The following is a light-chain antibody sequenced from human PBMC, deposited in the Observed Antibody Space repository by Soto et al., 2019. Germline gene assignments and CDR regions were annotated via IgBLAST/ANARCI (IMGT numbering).Light chain of an antibody. CDR1: QSISRH. J-gene: IGKJ2*01. Sequence: IVLTQSLATLSLSPGERATLSCRASQSISRHLAWYQQRPGQAPRRLIYDIYYRDSGIPGRFSGSGSGTDFTLTISSLEPEDSAVYYCQQRNWPRITFGQGTKLEI. CDR2: DIY. V-gene: IGKV3-11*01. CDR3: QQRNWPRIT.